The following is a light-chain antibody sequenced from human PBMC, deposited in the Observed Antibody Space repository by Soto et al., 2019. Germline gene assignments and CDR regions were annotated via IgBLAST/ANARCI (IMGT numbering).Light chain of an antibody. CDR2: AAS. J-gene: IGKJ2*01. V-gene: IGKV3-11*01. Sequence: EIVLTQSPATLSLSPGERATLSCRASQSVSSYLAWYQQKPGQAPRLLIYAASNRATGIPARFSGSGSGTDFNITIGSLEDEDFEVYYCQQRSNWPYTFGQGNKLEVK. CDR1: QSVSSY. CDR3: QQRSNWPYT.